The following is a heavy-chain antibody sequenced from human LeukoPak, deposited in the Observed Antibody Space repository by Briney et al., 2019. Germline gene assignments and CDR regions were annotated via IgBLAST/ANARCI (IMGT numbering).Heavy chain of an antibody. CDR1: GYTLTELS. Sequence: ASVKVSCKVSGYTLTELSMHWVRQAPGKGLEWMGGFDPEDGETIYAQKFQGRVTMTEDTSTDTAYMELSSLRSEDTAVYYCATRGIAVAAFDYWGQGTLVTVSS. V-gene: IGHV1-24*01. J-gene: IGHJ4*02. CDR2: FDPEDGET. CDR3: ATRGIAVAAFDY. D-gene: IGHD6-19*01.